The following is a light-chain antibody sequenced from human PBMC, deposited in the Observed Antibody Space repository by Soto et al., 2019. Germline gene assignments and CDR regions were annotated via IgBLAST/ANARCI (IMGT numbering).Light chain of an antibody. CDR2: EVS. J-gene: IGLJ2*01. CDR1: SSDVGNYDY. Sequence: QSALSQPASVSGSPGQSITISCTVTSSDVGNYDYVSWYQQYPGKVPKIMIYEVSNRPSGVSNRFSGSKSGNTASLTISGLQAEDEADYFCSSYTTTATVLFGGGTKVTVL. CDR3: SSYTTTATVL. V-gene: IGLV2-14*01.